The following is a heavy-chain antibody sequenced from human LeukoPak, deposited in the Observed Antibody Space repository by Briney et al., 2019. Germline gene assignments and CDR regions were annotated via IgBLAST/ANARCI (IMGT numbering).Heavy chain of an antibody. V-gene: IGHV4-59*01. D-gene: IGHD2-8*02. J-gene: IGHJ4*02. CDR3: AGTELGYCTVTGCPLES. CDR1: GGSISSYY. CDR2: IYYDGYP. Sequence: SETLSLTCTVSGGSISSYYWSWIRQPPGKGLEWIGYIYYDGYPNYSPSLRSRITISVEKSKSQFSLNLRSVTAADTALYFCAGTELGYCTVTGCPLESWGQGTLVTVSS.